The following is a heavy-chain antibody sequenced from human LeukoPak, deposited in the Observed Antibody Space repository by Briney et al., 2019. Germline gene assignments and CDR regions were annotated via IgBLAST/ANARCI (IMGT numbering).Heavy chain of an antibody. J-gene: IGHJ5*02. CDR1: GGSFSGYY. CDR2: INHSGST. V-gene: IGHV4-34*01. Sequence: SETLSLTCAVYGGSFSGYYWSWIRQPPGKGLEWIGEINHSGSTNYNPSLKSRVTISVDTSKNQFSLKLNSVTAADTAVYYCARGNPYKVLLRPQSNWFDPWGQGTLVTVSS. D-gene: IGHD2-15*01. CDR3: ARGNPYKVLLRPQSNWFDP.